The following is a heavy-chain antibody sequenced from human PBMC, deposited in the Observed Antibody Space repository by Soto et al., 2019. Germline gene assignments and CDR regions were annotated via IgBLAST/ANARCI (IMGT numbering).Heavy chain of an antibody. V-gene: IGHV3-30-3*01. CDR3: ATDPVAVTGSFIDS. J-gene: IGHJ4*02. D-gene: IGHD2-21*02. Sequence: GGSLRLACAASVFTFSAYPFPWVSQAPGKGLEWLSVISYDGRETHYADSVEGRFIISRDSSKKTAYLQMNSLRGDDTAVYFCATDPVAVTGSFIDSWGQGTLVTVSS. CDR1: VFTFSAYP. CDR2: ISYDGRET.